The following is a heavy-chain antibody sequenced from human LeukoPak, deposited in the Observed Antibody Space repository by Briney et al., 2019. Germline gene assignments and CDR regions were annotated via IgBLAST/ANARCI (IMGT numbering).Heavy chain of an antibody. CDR1: GGSIRSFY. J-gene: IGHJ6*03. CDR2: IYTGGIT. Sequence: SETLSLTCSVSGGSIRSFYWSWLRQPAGKGLEWIGRIYTGGITNYNPSLKSRVTMSIDVSKNQFSLKLSSVTAADTAVYYCARSTSSSSMDVWGKGTTVTVSS. V-gene: IGHV4-4*07. CDR3: ARSTSSSSMDV. D-gene: IGHD6-6*01.